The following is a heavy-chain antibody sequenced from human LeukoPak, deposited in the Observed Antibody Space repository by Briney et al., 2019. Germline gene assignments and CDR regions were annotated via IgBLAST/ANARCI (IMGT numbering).Heavy chain of an antibody. V-gene: IGHV4-34*01. J-gene: IGHJ6*03. Sequence: SETLSLTCPVYTGSFSNYYWSWIRQAPGKGLQWIGEINQRGSPNYNPSLKSRVIMSVDTSKNHFSLKVTSVTAADTAVYYCARALNMGAITWTPINNFYYFMDVWDKGTTVTVSS. CDR3: ARALNMGAITWTPINNFYYFMDV. CDR1: TGSFSNYY. D-gene: IGHD1-26*01. CDR2: INQRGSP.